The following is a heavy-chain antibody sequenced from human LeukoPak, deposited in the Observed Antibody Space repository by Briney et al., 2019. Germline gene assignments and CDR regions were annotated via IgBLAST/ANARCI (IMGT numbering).Heavy chain of an antibody. V-gene: IGHV3-21*01. CDR2: ISSSSSYI. CDR1: GFTFSSYS. J-gene: IGHJ4*02. Sequence: GGSLRLSCAASGFTFSSYSMSWVRQAPGKGLEWVSSISSSSSYIYYADSVKGRFTISRDNAKNSLYLQMNSLRAEDTAVYYCARAERNAGVFDYWGQGTLVTVSS. D-gene: IGHD3-3*01. CDR3: ARAERNAGVFDY.